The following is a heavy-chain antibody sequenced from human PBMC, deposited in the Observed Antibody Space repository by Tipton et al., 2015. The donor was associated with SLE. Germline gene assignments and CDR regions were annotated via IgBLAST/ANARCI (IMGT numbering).Heavy chain of an antibody. J-gene: IGHJ4*02. D-gene: IGHD5-12*01. CDR3: ARGGVGGYDYFDH. CDR1: GGSINSRNW. Sequence: TLSLTCAVSGGSINSRNWWSWIRQPPGEGLEWIGSIYHSGSTYYNPSLKSRVTISVDTSKNQFSLELHSVTAADTAVYFCARGGVGGYDYFDHWGQGTLVTVSS. CDR2: IYHSGST. V-gene: IGHV4-4*01.